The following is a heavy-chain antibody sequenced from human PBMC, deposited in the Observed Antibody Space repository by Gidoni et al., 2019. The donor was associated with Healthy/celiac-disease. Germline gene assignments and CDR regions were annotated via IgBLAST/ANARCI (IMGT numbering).Heavy chain of an antibody. CDR3: ASHLDSDCGGDCYPGP. V-gene: IGHV4-34*01. CDR2: INHSGST. D-gene: IGHD2-21*02. J-gene: IGHJ4*02. Sequence: QVQLQQWGAGLLKPSETLSLTCAVYGGSFRGYYWSWIRQPPGKGLEWIGEINHSGSTNYNPSLKSRVTISVDTSKNQFSLKLSSVTAADTAVYYCASHLDSDCGGDCYPGPWGQGTLVTVSS. CDR1: GGSFRGYY.